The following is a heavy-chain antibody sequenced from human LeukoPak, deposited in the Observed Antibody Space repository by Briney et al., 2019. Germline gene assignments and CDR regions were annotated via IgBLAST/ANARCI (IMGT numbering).Heavy chain of an antibody. CDR2: IRGRGGDT. D-gene: IGHD3-9*01. CDR3: AKDQEWGRYFDWLLGGFDY. CDR1: GFTFSNYA. J-gene: IGHJ4*02. Sequence: PGGSLRLSCAASGFTFSNYAMSWVRQAPGKGLEWVSAIRGRGGDTFYADSVKGRFTISRDNSRDTLYLQMNSLRAEDTAVYYCAKDQEWGRYFDWLLGGFDYWGQGTLVTVSS. V-gene: IGHV3-23*01.